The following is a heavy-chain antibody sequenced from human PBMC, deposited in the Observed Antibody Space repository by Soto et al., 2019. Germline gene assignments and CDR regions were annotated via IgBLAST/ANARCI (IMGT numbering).Heavy chain of an antibody. CDR2: RYHSGST. J-gene: IGHJ4*02. CDR3: ARGPPLLW. CDR1: GGYSRSGGCS. D-gene: IGHD2-21*01. V-gene: IGHV4-30-2*01. Sequence: LSLTCAVTGGYSRSGGCSWRWIRQPPGKDLECIGNRYHSGSTYYNPSLKCRVTISVDRSKNHFSLKLSSVTAADTAVYYCARGPPLLWWSQGTLVTVSS.